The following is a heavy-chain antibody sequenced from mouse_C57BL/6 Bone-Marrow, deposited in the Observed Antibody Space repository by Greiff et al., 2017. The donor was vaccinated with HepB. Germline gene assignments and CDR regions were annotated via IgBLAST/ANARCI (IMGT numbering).Heavy chain of an antibody. CDR3: ASTRIYYYGSSFDY. V-gene: IGHV1-50*01. CDR1: GYTFTSYW. J-gene: IGHJ2*01. D-gene: IGHD1-1*01. CDR2: IDPSDSYT. Sequence: VQLQQPGAELVKPGASVKLSCEASGYTFTSYWMQWVKQRPGQGLEWIGEIDPSDSYTNYNQKFKGKATLTVDTSSSTAYMQLSSLTSEDSAVYYCASTRIYYYGSSFDYWGQGTTLTVSS.